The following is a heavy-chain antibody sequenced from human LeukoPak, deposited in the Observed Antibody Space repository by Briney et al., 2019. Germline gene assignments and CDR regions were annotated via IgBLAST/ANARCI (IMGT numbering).Heavy chain of an antibody. CDR2: IRYDGSNK. CDR1: GFTFSSYG. D-gene: IGHD3-3*01. V-gene: IGHV3-30*02. Sequence: GGSLRLSCAASGFTFSSYGMHWVRQAPGKGLEWVAFIRYDGSNKYYADSVKGRFTISRDNSKNSLYLQMNSLRAEDTAVYYCARDFKFLEWLLYFDYWGQGTLVTVSS. J-gene: IGHJ4*02. CDR3: ARDFKFLEWLLYFDY.